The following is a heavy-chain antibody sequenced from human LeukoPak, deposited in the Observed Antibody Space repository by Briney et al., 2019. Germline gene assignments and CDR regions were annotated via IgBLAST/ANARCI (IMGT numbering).Heavy chain of an antibody. J-gene: IGHJ4*02. D-gene: IGHD6-19*01. CDR1: GGSIRSSSYY. CDR3: ARQVVAVAGTGYFDY. CDR2: IYYSGST. V-gene: IGHV4-39*01. Sequence: ETLSLTCTVSGGSIRSSSYYWGWIRQPPGKGLEWIGSIYYSGSTYYNASLKSRGTISVDTSKNQFSLKLNSVTAADTAVYFCARQVVAVAGTGYFDYWGQGTLVTVSS.